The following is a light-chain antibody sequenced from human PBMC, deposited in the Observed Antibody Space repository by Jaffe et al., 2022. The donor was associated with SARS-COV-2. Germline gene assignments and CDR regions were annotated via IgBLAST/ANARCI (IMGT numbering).Light chain of an antibody. CDR1: QSVSSN. Sequence: EIVMTQSPATLSVSPGERATLSCRASQSVSSNLAWYQQKPGQAPRLLIYGASTRATGIPARFSGSGSGTEFTLTISSLQSEDFAVYYCQQYNRFGGGTKVEIK. CDR3: QQYNR. J-gene: IGKJ4*01. V-gene: IGKV3-15*01. CDR2: GAS.